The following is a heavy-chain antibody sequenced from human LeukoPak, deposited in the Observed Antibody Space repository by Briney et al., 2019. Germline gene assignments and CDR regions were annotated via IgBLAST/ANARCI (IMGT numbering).Heavy chain of an antibody. CDR2: IHKDGSST. CDR1: GFTFSSKW. D-gene: IGHD3-10*01. J-gene: IGHJ4*02. Sequence: PGGSLRLSCAASGFTFSSKWMHWVRHAPGKGLVWVSRIHKDGSSTTYADSVKGRFTISRDNAKNTLYLQMNSLRAEDTAMYYCAREAYGSGNYYSDYWGQGTLVTVSS. CDR3: AREAYGSGNYYSDY. V-gene: IGHV3-74*01.